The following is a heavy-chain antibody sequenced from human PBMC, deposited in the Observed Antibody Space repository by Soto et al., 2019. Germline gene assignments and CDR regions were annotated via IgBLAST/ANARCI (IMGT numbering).Heavy chain of an antibody. CDR3: ARLSFSYGVDV. CDR2: IYHGGST. Sequence: SEILSLTCAVSGGSISSANWWIWVRQPPGKGLEWIGEIYHGGSTSYNPSLKSRVTLSLDKFKNHFSLNLTSVTAADTAVYYCARLSFSYGVDVWGQGTTVTVSS. J-gene: IGHJ6*02. V-gene: IGHV4-4*02. CDR1: GGSISSANW.